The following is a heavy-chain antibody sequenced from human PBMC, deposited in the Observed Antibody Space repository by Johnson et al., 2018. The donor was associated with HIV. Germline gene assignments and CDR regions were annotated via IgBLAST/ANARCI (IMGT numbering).Heavy chain of an antibody. V-gene: IGHV3-66*02. CDR3: ARVAPAHDAFDI. Sequence: VQLVESGGGLVQPGGSLRLSCAASGFIVSSNYMNWVRQAPGKGLEWVSVIYSGGSTYYADSVKGRFTISRDNSKNTLYLQMNSLRAEDTAVYYCARVAPAHDAFDIWGQGTMVTVSS. D-gene: IGHD2-2*01. CDR1: GFIVSSNY. J-gene: IGHJ3*02. CDR2: IYSGGST.